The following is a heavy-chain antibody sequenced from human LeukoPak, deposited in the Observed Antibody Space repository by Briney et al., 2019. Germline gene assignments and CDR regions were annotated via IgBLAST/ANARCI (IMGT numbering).Heavy chain of an antibody. Sequence: GAWVKVSCKASGGTFSSYAISWVRQARGQGLEWMGGIIPIFGTANYAQKFQGRVTITADESTSTAYMELSSLRSEDTAVYYCARDEYCGGDCPLEYWGQGTLVTVSS. V-gene: IGHV1-69*01. CDR3: ARDEYCGGDCPLEY. D-gene: IGHD2-21*02. CDR1: GGTFSSYA. J-gene: IGHJ4*02. CDR2: IIPIFGTA.